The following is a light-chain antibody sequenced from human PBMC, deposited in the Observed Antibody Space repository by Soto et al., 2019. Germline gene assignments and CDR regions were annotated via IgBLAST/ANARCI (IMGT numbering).Light chain of an antibody. CDR3: AAWDDSLNEYV. CDR2: SNA. CDR1: SSNIGSNN. Sequence: QAVVTQPPSASGTPGQRVTISCSGSSSNIGSNNVNWYQQLPGTAPKLLIYSNAQRPSGVPDRFSGSRSGTSASLAISGLQSEDEADYYCAAWDDSLNEYVFGTGTKLTVL. V-gene: IGLV1-44*01. J-gene: IGLJ1*01.